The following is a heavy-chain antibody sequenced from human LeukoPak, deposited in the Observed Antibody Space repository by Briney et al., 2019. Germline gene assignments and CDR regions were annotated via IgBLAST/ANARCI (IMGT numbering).Heavy chain of an antibody. D-gene: IGHD3-3*01. Sequence: PGGSLRLSCAASGFNFKTSWMSWVRQAPGKGLECVANIKQDGSEKYYVDSVKGRFTISRDNAKNSLYLQMNSLRGEDTAVYYCARGTNYDNWNHGEKYAFDMWGQGTMVTVSS. CDR2: IKQDGSEK. J-gene: IGHJ3*02. CDR1: GFNFKTSW. V-gene: IGHV3-7*01. CDR3: ARGTNYDNWNHGEKYAFDM.